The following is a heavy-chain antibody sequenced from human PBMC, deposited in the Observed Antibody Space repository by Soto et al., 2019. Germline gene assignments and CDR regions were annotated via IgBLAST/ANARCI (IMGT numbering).Heavy chain of an antibody. CDR1: GFTFSSYS. J-gene: IGHJ3*02. CDR2: ISISSSYI. Sequence: GGSLRLSCAASGFTFSSYSMNWVRQAPGKGLEWVSSISISSSYIYYADSVKGRFTISRDNAKNSLYLQMNILRAEDTAVYYCARSLYTGNTPRLTDAFDIWGQGTMVTVSS. D-gene: IGHD3-16*01. V-gene: IGHV3-21*01. CDR3: ARSLYTGNTPRLTDAFDI.